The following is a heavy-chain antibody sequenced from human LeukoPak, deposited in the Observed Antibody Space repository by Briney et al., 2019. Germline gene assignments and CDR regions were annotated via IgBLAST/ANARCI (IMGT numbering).Heavy chain of an antibody. Sequence: PSETLSLTCAVYGGSFSGYYWSWIRQPPGKGLEWIGEINHSGSTNYNPSLKSRVTISVDTSKNHFSLKLSSVTAADTAVYYCAKDLSPYYYDSSGYLDYWGQGTLVTVSS. D-gene: IGHD3-22*01. CDR2: INHSGST. V-gene: IGHV4-34*01. CDR3: AKDLSPYYYDSSGYLDY. J-gene: IGHJ4*02. CDR1: GGSFSGYY.